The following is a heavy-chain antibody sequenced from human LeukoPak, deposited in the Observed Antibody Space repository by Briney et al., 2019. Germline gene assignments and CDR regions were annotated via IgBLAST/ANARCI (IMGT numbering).Heavy chain of an antibody. Sequence: PSETLSLTCTVSGDSISSGSYYWSWIRQPAGKGLEWIGRIYSSGITNYNPSLKSRVTVSVDTSKNQFSLKLSSVTAADTAVYYCARGYYGRGDNWGQGTLVTVSS. J-gene: IGHJ4*02. CDR3: ARGYYGRGDN. V-gene: IGHV4-61*02. CDR1: GDSISSGSYY. D-gene: IGHD3-10*02. CDR2: IYSSGIT.